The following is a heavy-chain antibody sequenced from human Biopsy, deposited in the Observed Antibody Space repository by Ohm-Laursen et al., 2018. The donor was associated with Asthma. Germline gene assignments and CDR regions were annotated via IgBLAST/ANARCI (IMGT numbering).Heavy chain of an antibody. D-gene: IGHD4-17*01. CDR2: VFWSGTT. CDR1: GAYIGSRDHH. J-gene: IGHJ6*02. V-gene: IGHV4-30-4*01. CDR3: ARVASYGDLYFGIDV. Sequence: SETLSLTCTVGGAYIGSRDHHWSWIRQSPGTSLEWIGFVFWSGTTHYNRSLERRLSISIDTTRNEFSMTLRSVTAADTAVHFCARVASYGDLYFGIDVWGPGTTVSVS.